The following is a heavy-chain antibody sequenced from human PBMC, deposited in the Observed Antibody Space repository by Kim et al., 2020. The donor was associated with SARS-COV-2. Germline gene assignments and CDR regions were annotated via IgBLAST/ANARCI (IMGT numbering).Heavy chain of an antibody. V-gene: IGHV1-2*06. CDR2: INPNSGGT. CDR1: GYTFTGYY. D-gene: IGHD1-26*01. CDR3: ARDHGGSYGYYYYGMDV. J-gene: IGHJ6*02. Sequence: ASVKVSCKASGYTFTGYYMHWVRQAPGQGLEWMGRINPNSGGTNFAQKFQGRVTMTRDTSISTAYMELSRLRSDDTAVYYCARDHGGSYGYYYYGMDVWGQGATVTVSS.